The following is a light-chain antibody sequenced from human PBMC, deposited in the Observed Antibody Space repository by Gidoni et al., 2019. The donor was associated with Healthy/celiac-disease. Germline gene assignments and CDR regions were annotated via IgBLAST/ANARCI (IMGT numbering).Light chain of an antibody. CDR3: QQYNNWPPLYT. V-gene: IGKV3-15*01. J-gene: IGKJ2*01. CDR2: GAS. CDR1: QSVSSN. Sequence: EIVMTQSPATLSVSPGERATLSCRASQSVSSNLPWYQQKPGQAPRLLIYGASTRATGIPARFSGSGSGTEFTLTISSLQSEDFVVYYCQQYNNWPPLYTFGQGTKLEIK.